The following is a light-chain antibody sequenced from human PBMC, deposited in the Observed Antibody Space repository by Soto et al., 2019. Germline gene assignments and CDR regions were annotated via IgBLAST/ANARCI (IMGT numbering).Light chain of an antibody. Sequence: DIQMTQSPSSVSASVGDRVTITCRASQAISTWLAWYQQKPGKAPKLLIYAASNLQTGVPSRFSGRGSGTDFTLTISSLQPEDFATYYRQQANSFPRTFGQGTKVEIK. CDR1: QAISTW. J-gene: IGKJ1*01. CDR2: AAS. CDR3: QQANSFPRT. V-gene: IGKV1D-12*01.